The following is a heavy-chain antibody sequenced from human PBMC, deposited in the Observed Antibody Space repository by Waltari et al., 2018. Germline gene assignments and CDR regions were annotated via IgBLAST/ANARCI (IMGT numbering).Heavy chain of an antibody. J-gene: IGHJ5*02. CDR3: ARCASTSCYGGWIDP. CDR2: IYYLGHT. Sequence: QVQLQESGPGMVRPSGTLSLSRTVSSSCISSPNCCTWVRQTHAKGLEWIGEIYYLGHTTYNPSFESRISMSVDKSRNQFALEMKSVTAADTAGYYCARCASTSCYGGWIDPWGQGTLVTVFS. V-gene: IGHV4-4*02. D-gene: IGHD2-2*01. CDR1: SSCISSPNC.